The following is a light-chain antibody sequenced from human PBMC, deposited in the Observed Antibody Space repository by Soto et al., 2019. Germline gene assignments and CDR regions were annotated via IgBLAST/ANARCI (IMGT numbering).Light chain of an antibody. V-gene: IGLV2-18*02. J-gene: IGLJ1*01. CDR1: GSDIGTYNR. Sequence: QSVLTQPPSVSGSPGQSVAISCTGTGSDIGTYNRVSWYQQPPGTAPKLIIYDVSDRPSGVPDRFSGSKPGNTASLTISGLQAEDEADYYCSSYTGSSTYVFGTGTKVTVL. CDR3: SSYTGSSTYV. CDR2: DVS.